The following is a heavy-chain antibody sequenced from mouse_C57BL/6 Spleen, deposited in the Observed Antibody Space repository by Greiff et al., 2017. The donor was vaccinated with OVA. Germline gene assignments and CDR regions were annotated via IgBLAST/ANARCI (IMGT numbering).Heavy chain of an antibody. Sequence: QVQLQQPGAELVKPGASVKLSCKASGYTFTSHWMHWVKQRPGQGLEWIGMIHPNSGSTNYNEKFKSKATLTVDKSSSTAYMQLSSLTSEDSAVYYCARGDLEVLGGDYWGQGTTLTVSS. CDR1: GYTFTSHW. J-gene: IGHJ2*01. CDR3: ARGDLEVLGGDY. V-gene: IGHV1-64*01. D-gene: IGHD4-1*01. CDR2: IHPNSGST.